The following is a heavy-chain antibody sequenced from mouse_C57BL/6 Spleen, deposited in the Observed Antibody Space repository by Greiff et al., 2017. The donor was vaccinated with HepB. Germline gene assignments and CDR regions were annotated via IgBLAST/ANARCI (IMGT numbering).Heavy chain of an antibody. CDR2: IHPNSGST. J-gene: IGHJ4*01. CDR3: DKEHAMDY. D-gene: IGHD1-3*01. Sequence: QVHLKQSGAELVKPGASVKLSCKASGYSFTSYWMHWVKQRPGQGLEWIGMIHPNSGSTNYNEKFKSKATLTVDKSSSTAYMQLSSLTSEDSAVCDCDKEHAMDYWGQGTSVTVSS. CDR1: GYSFTSYW. V-gene: IGHV1-64*01.